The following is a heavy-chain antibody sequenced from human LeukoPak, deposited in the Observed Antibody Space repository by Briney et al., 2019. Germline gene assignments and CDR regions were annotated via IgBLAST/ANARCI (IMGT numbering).Heavy chain of an antibody. CDR3: ARGGATLGYYYYAMDV. CDR2: IWYDGSKI. Sequence: PGRSLRLSCSASGFTFSDYGIHWVHQAPGKGLEWVSLIWYDGSKIYYADSVKGRFSISKDNSENAVYLQMNSLRAEDTAIYYCARGGATLGYYYYAMDVWGQGTTVTVYS. CDR1: GFTFSDYG. V-gene: IGHV3-33*01. J-gene: IGHJ6*02. D-gene: IGHD1-26*01.